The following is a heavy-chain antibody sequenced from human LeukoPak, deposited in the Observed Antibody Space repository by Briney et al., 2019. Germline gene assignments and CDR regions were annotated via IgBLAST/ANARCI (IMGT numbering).Heavy chain of an antibody. V-gene: IGHV4-59*01. D-gene: IGHD1/OR15-1a*01. CDR3: AKGSATTGFDP. J-gene: IGHJ5*02. Sequence: KPSETLSLTCTVAGGSISTYYWNWIRQPPGKGLERIGYVYYRGRTNYSPSLKSRVTILVDTSKNQFSLRLISVTAADTAVYYCAKGSATTGFDPWGQGTLVTVSS. CDR1: GGSISTYY. CDR2: VYYRGRT.